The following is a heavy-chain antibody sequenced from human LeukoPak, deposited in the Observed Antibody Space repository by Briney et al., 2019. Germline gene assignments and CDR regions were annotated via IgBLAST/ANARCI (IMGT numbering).Heavy chain of an antibody. J-gene: IGHJ4*02. CDR1: GYTFTGYY. CDR2: INPNSGGT. V-gene: IGHV1-2*02. Sequence: GASVKVSCKASGYTFTGYYMHWVRQAPGQGLEWMGWINPNSGGTNYAQKFQGRVTMTRDKSISTAYLQWSSLKASDTAMYYCARQTTVGSVQDWGQGTLVTVPS. D-gene: IGHD4-17*01. CDR3: ARQTTVGSVQD.